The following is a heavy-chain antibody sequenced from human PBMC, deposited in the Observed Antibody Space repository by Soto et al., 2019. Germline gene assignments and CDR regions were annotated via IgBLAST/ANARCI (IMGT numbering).Heavy chain of an antibody. Sequence: QVQLVQSGAEVKKPGSSVKVSCKASGGTFSSYAISWVRQAPGQGLEWMGGIIPIFGTANYAQKFQGRVTITADESTSTAYMELSSLRSEDTAVYYCARVTEIAAYDYYYGMDVWGQGTTVTVSS. J-gene: IGHJ6*02. CDR2: IIPIFGTA. D-gene: IGHD1-20*01. CDR3: ARVTEIAAYDYYYGMDV. CDR1: GGTFSSYA. V-gene: IGHV1-69*01.